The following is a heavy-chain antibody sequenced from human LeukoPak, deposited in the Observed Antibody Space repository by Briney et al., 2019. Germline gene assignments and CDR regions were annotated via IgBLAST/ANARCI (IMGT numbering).Heavy chain of an antibody. CDR1: GFTVSSNY. V-gene: IGHV3-53*01. CDR2: IYSGGST. Sequence: GGSLRLSCAASGFTVSSNYTSWVRQAPGKGLEWVSVIYSGGSTYYADSVKGRFTISRDNSKNTLYLQMNSLRAEDTAVYYCARVVRGAFDIWGQGTMVTVSS. J-gene: IGHJ3*02. CDR3: ARVVRGAFDI.